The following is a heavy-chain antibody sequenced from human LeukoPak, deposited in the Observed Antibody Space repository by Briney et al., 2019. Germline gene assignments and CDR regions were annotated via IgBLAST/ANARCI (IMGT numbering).Heavy chain of an antibody. Sequence: GGSLRLSCAASGFTFSSYAMTWVRQAPGKGLEWVSAISDSGSRTLYADSVKGRFTISRDNAKNSLYLQMNSLRAEDTAVYYCASRDTAMVTGLFDYWGQGTLVTVSS. CDR3: ASRDTAMVTGLFDY. CDR1: GFTFSSYA. D-gene: IGHD5-18*01. CDR2: ISDSGSRT. J-gene: IGHJ4*02. V-gene: IGHV3-21*04.